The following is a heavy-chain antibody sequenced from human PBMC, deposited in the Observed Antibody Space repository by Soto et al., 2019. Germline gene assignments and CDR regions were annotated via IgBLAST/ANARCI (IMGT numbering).Heavy chain of an antibody. Sequence: GASVKVSCKASGYTFTGYYMHWVRQAPGQGLEWMGWINPNSGDTNYAQKLQGRVTMTTDTSTSTAYMELRSLRSDDTAVYYCARKDCYGDNCGWFDPWGQGTLVTVSS. CDR1: GYTFTGYY. J-gene: IGHJ5*02. D-gene: IGHD2-21*02. V-gene: IGHV1-2*02. CDR2: INPNSGDT. CDR3: ARKDCYGDNCGWFDP.